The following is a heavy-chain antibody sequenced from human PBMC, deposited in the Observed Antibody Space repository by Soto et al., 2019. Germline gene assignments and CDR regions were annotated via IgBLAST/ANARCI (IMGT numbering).Heavy chain of an antibody. Sequence: QVQLQESGPGLVKPSQTLSLTCTVSGGSISSGGYYWSWIRQHPGKGLEWIGYIYYSGSTYYNPYHESRVTISVDTSKNLFSLKLRSVTAADTAVYDCATSRGYADWFDPWGQGTLVTVSS. CDR2: IYYSGST. J-gene: IGHJ5*02. V-gene: IGHV4-31*03. CDR1: GGSISSGGYY. D-gene: IGHD3-22*01. CDR3: ATSRGYADWFDP.